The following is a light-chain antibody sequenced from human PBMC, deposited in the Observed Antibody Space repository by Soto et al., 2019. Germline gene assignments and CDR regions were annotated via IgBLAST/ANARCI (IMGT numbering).Light chain of an antibody. J-gene: IGKJ4*01. CDR1: QTLSSW. V-gene: IGKV1-5*01. Sequence: DIQMTQSPSTLSSSVGDRVTITCRASQTLSSWLAWYQQKPGNAPKLLIYDVSSLESGVPSRFSGSGSGTEFTLTISSLQPDDFAAYYCQQYSSYSLTFGEGTKVEIK. CDR3: QQYSSYSLT. CDR2: DVS.